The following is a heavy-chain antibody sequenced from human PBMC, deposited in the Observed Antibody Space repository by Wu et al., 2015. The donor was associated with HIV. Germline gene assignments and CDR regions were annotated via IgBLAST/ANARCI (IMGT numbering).Heavy chain of an antibody. J-gene: IGHJ4*02. CDR3: ARDESGYSNY. Sequence: QVQLVQSGAEVKKPGASVKVSCKGSGYTFTDYYIHWVRQAPGQGLEWMGWINSKSGGTSYAQKFQGRVTMTRDTSISTAYMELSRLRSDDTAVYYCARDESGYSNYWGQGTLVTVSS. V-gene: IGHV1-2*02. CDR2: INSKSGGT. D-gene: IGHD6-13*01. CDR1: GYTFTDYY.